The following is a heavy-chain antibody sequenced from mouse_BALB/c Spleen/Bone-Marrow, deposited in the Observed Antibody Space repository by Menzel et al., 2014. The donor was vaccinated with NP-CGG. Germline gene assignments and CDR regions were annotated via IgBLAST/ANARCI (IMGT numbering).Heavy chain of an antibody. D-gene: IGHD1-2*01. CDR2: GNPNNGGT. J-gene: IGHJ4*01. CDR1: GYTFTEYT. V-gene: IGHV1-18*01. CDR3: ARKDYGYNYVMDY. Sequence: EVKLVESGPELVKPGASVKISCKTSGYTFTEYTMHWVKQSHGKSLEWIGGGNPNNGGTIYNQKFKGEATLTVDKSSSTAYMELRSLTSEDSAVYYCARKDYGYNYVMDYLGQGTSVTVSS.